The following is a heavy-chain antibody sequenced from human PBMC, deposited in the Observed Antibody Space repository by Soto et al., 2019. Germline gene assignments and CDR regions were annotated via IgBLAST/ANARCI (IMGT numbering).Heavy chain of an antibody. J-gene: IGHJ6*02. V-gene: IGHV4-34*01. Sequence: LSLTCAVYGGSFSGYYWSWLRQPPGKGLEWIGEINHSGSTNYNPSLKSRVTISVDTSKNQFSLKLSSVTAADTAVYYCARRDYDFWSGYLSYYYYGMDVWGQGTTVTVSS. CDR3: ARRDYDFWSGYLSYYYYGMDV. CDR1: GGSFSGYY. CDR2: INHSGST. D-gene: IGHD3-3*01.